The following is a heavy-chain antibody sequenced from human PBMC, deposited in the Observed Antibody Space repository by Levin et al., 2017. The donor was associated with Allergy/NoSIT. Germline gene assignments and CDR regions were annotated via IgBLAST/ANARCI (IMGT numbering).Heavy chain of an antibody. CDR2: ISGSGGIT. J-gene: IGHJ4*02. CDR1: GFTFSRYG. CDR3: AKHHDQDSEKDCDGGSCYYRSSHY. V-gene: IGHV3-23*01. D-gene: IGHD2-15*01. Sequence: GGSLRLSCAASGFTFSRYGMSWVRQAPGKGLEWVSGISGSGGITYYADSVKGRFTISRDNSKNTLYLQMNSLRAGDTAVYYCAKHHDQDSEKDCDGGSCYYRSSHYWGQGTLVTVSS.